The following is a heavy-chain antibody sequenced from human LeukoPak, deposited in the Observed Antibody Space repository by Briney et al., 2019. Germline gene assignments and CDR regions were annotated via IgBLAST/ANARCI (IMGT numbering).Heavy chain of an antibody. Sequence: SETLSLTCTVSGGSISSGDYYWRWIRQPPGKGLEWIGYIYYSGSTYYNPSLKSRVTISVDTSKNQFSLKLSSVTAADTAVYYCARGFGRARLPPPSGYGRIWFDPWGQGTLVTVSS. D-gene: IGHD5-12*01. CDR3: ARGFGRARLPPPSGYGRIWFDP. CDR1: GGSISSGDYY. V-gene: IGHV4-30-4*01. J-gene: IGHJ5*02. CDR2: IYYSGST.